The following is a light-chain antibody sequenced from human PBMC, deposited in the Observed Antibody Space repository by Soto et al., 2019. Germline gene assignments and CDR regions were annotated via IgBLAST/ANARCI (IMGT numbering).Light chain of an antibody. Sequence: QSVLTQPASVSGSPGQSITISCTGTSSDVGGYNYVSWYQQHPGKAPKLMIYDVSNRPSGVSNRFSGSKSGNTASLTISGLQAEDETDYYCSSYTGSSTYVLFGGGTKLTVL. V-gene: IGLV2-14*01. J-gene: IGLJ2*01. CDR3: SSYTGSSTYVL. CDR2: DVS. CDR1: SSDVGGYNY.